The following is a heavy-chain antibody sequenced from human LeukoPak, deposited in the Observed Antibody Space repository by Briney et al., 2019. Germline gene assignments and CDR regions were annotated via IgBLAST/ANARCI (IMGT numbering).Heavy chain of an antibody. Sequence: PSETLSLTCTVSGGSISSSSYYWGWIRQPPGKGLEWIGSIYHSGSIYHSGSTYYNPSLKSRVTISVDTSKNQFSLKLSSVTAADTAVYYCARHASEVISSGWEFDYWGQGTLVTVSS. CDR1: GGSISSSSYY. CDR3: ARHASEVISSGWEFDY. D-gene: IGHD6-19*01. J-gene: IGHJ4*02. CDR2: IYHSGST. V-gene: IGHV4-39*01.